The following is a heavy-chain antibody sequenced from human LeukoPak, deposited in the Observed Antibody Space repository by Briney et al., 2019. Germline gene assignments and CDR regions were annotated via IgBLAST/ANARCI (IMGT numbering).Heavy chain of an antibody. V-gene: IGHV4-38-2*02. D-gene: IGHD6-19*01. J-gene: IGHJ4*02. CDR1: GYSISSGYY. CDR3: ARTQWLVRYFDY. CDR2: INHSGST. Sequence: SETLSLTYTVSGYSISSGYYWGWIRQPPGKGLEWIGEINHSGSTNYNPSLKSRVTISVDTSKNQFSLKLSSVTAADTAVYCCARTQWLVRYFDYWGQGTLVTVSS.